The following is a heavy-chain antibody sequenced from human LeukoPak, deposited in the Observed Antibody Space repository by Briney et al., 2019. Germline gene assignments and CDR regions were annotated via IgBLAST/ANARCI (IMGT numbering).Heavy chain of an antibody. J-gene: IGHJ6*02. V-gene: IGHV3-48*04. D-gene: IGHD6-19*01. CDR1: GFTFSSYS. CDR2: ISSSSSTI. Sequence: GGSLRLSCAASGFTFSSYSMNWVRQAPGKGLEWVSYISSSSSTIYYADSVKGRFTISRDNAKNSLYLQVSSLRAEDTAVYYCARGGGWDAYYYYGLDVWGQGTTVTVSS. CDR3: ARGGGWDAYYYYGLDV.